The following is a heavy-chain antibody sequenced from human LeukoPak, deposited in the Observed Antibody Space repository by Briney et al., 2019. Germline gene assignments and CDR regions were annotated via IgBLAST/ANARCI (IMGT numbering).Heavy chain of an antibody. Sequence: ASVKVSCKASGYTFTSYAISWVRQAPGQGLEWMGGIIPIFGTANYAQKFQGRVTITADESTSTAYMELSSLRSEDTAVYYCARDATNFWSGYSYYYYMDVWGKGTTVTVSS. V-gene: IGHV1-69*13. CDR1: GYTFTSYA. CDR3: ARDATNFWSGYSYYYYMDV. J-gene: IGHJ6*03. CDR2: IIPIFGTA. D-gene: IGHD3-3*01.